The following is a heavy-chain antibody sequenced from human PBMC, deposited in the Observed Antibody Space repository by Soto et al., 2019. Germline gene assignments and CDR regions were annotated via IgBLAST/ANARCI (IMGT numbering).Heavy chain of an antibody. V-gene: IGHV4-34*01. Sequence: SETLSLTCAVYGGSFSGYYWSWIRQPPGKGLEWIGEINHSGSTNYNPSLKSRVTISVDTSKNQFSLKLSSVTAADTAVYYCARAWTITIAVAGIKENSHRFVPCCQATLFTVSS. CDR3: ARAWTITIAVAGIKENSHRFVP. CDR2: INHSGST. CDR1: GGSFSGYY. J-gene: IGHJ5*02. D-gene: IGHD6-19*01.